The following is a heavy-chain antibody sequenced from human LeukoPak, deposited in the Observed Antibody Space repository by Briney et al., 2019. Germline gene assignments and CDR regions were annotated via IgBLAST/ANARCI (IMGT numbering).Heavy chain of an antibody. CDR3: ARGLDDSSGYYQGDY. D-gene: IGHD3-22*01. V-gene: IGHV1-8*01. J-gene: IGHJ4*02. Sequence: GASVKVSCTASGYTFTSYDINWVRQATGRGLEWMGWMNPNSGNTGYAQKFQGRVTMTRNTSISTAYMELSSLRSEDTAVYYCARGLDDSSGYYQGDYWGQGTLVTVSS. CDR2: MNPNSGNT. CDR1: GYTFTSYD.